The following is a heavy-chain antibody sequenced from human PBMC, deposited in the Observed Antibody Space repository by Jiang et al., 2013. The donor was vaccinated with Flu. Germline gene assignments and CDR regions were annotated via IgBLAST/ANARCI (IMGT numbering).Heavy chain of an antibody. CDR3: ARDDSSRTSVGANNLFDY. CDR1: GFTFSLYA. J-gene: IGHJ4*02. Sequence: VQLVESGGGVVQPGRSLRLSCTASGFTFSLYAMHWVRQAPGKGLEWVALISYEGRNLHYVDSVKGRFTISRDNSKNTLYLQMNSVKVEDTAVYYCARDDSSRTSVGANNLFDYWGQGTLVTVSS. D-gene: IGHD4/OR15-4a*01. CDR2: ISYEGRNL. V-gene: IGHV3-30*04.